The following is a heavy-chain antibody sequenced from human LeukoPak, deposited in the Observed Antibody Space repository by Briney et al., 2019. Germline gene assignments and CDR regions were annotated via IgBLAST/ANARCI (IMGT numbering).Heavy chain of an antibody. V-gene: IGHV4-59*08. CDR3: ARHPASTANFDY. J-gene: IGHJ4*02. D-gene: IGHD2-21*02. Sequence: SETLSLTCTVSGVSISSYYWSWIRRPPGKGLEWIGYIYYSGSTNYNPSLKSRVTISVDTSKNQFSLKLSSVTAADTAVYYCARHPASTANFDYWGQGTLVTVSS. CDR2: IYYSGST. CDR1: GVSISSYY.